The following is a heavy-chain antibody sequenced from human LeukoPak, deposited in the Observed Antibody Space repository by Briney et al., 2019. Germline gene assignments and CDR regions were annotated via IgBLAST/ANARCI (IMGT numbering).Heavy chain of an antibody. CDR1: GGSISSSSYY. D-gene: IGHD2-21*02. CDR3: ARRIVVVTATKNAFDI. Sequence: SETLSLTCTVSGGSISSSSYYWGWIRQPPGKGLGWIGSIYYSGSTYYNPSLKSRVTISVDTSKNQFSLKLSSVTAADTAVYYCARRIVVVTATKNAFDIWGQGTMVTVSS. CDR2: IYYSGST. J-gene: IGHJ3*02. V-gene: IGHV4-39*01.